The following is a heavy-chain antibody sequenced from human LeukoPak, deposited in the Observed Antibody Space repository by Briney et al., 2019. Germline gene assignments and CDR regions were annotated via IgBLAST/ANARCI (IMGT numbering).Heavy chain of an antibody. Sequence: GGSLRLSCAASGFTFSSFAMSWVRQAPGQGLEWVSSISSTAATTYYADSVRGRFTISRDNAMNTLYLQLISLRVEDTAVYYCAREGESSSILMAYYFDYWGQGTLVTVSS. D-gene: IGHD6-6*01. CDR1: GFTFSSFA. J-gene: IGHJ4*02. V-gene: IGHV3-23*01. CDR3: AREGESSSILMAYYFDY. CDR2: ISSTAATT.